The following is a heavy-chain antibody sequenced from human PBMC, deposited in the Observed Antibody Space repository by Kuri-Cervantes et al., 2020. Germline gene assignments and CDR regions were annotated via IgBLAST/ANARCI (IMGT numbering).Heavy chain of an antibody. D-gene: IGHD3-22*01. CDR1: GGSVSSGSHY. CDR3: ARGEISGYYYGFDY. J-gene: IGHJ4*02. CDR2: IYYSGNT. Sequence: GSLRLSCTVSGGSVSSGSHYWTWIRQPPGKRQEWIGYIYYSGNTNYNPSLKSRVTISVDTSKNQFSLKLNSVTAADTAVYYCARGEISGYYYGFDYWGQGTLVTVSS. V-gene: IGHV4-61*01.